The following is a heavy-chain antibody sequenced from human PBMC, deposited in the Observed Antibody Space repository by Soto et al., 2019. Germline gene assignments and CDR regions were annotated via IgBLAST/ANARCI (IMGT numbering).Heavy chain of an antibody. D-gene: IGHD3-10*01. CDR3: AIVGFYSDMDV. V-gene: IGHV4-59*01. Sequence: QVQLQESGPGLVKPSETLSLTCTVSGGSISSYYWSWIRQPPGKGLEWIGYIYYSGRTNYNPSLKSRVSISVETSKNQFSLKLPSVNAADTAVYYCAIVGFYSDMDVWGQVTTVTVSS. CDR1: GGSISSYY. CDR2: IYYSGRT. J-gene: IGHJ6*02.